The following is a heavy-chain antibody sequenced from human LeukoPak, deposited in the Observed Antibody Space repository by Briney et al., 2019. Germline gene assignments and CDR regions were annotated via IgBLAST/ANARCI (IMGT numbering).Heavy chain of an antibody. D-gene: IGHD1-26*01. Sequence: TGGALRLSCAASGFIFSSYWMHWVRQAPGKGLVWVSRINSDGSSTSYPDSVKGRFTSSRDNAKNTLYLQMNSLRGEDTAVYYCARDTVIPYYQVGTTKDWGQGTLVTVSS. J-gene: IGHJ4*02. CDR3: ARDTVIPYYQVGTTKD. CDR2: INSDGSST. CDR1: GFIFSSYW. V-gene: IGHV3-74*01.